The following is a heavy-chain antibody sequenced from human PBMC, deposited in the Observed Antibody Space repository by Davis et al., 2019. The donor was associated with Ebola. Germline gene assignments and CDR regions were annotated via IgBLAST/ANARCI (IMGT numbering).Heavy chain of an antibody. J-gene: IGHJ4*02. Sequence: PGGSLRLSCVTSGFTFTSYSFNWVRQSPGRGLEWVAHINTRGDARVYADSVKGRFAISRDDATNSIYLQMDPLKHEDAAVYFCARDYLFAFDSWGQGTPANVSS. CDR2: INTRGDAR. CDR3: ARDYLFAFDS. CDR1: GFTFTSYS. V-gene: IGHV3-48*02.